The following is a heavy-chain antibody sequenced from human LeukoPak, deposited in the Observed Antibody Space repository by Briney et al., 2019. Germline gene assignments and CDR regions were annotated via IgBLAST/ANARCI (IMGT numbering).Heavy chain of an antibody. D-gene: IGHD3-10*01. CDR1: GYTFTSYD. Sequence: GASVKVSCKASGYTFTSYDINLVRQATGQGLEWMGWMNPNSGNTGYAQKFQGRVTMTRNTSISTAYMELSSLRSEDTAVYYCARGITMVRDQSDYWGQGTLVTVSS. J-gene: IGHJ4*02. CDR2: MNPNSGNT. V-gene: IGHV1-8*01. CDR3: ARGITMVRDQSDY.